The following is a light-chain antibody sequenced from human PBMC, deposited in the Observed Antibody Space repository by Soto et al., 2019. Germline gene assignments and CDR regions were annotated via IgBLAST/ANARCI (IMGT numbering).Light chain of an antibody. J-gene: IGLJ2*01. V-gene: IGLV1-51*01. Sequence: QSVLTQPPSVSAAPGQKVTISCSGRSSNIGNNYVSWYQQLPGTAPKLLIYDNNKRPSGIPDRFSGSKSGTSATLGITGLQTGDEADYYCGTWDSSLSAGGVVFGGGTKVTVL. CDR3: GTWDSSLSAGGVV. CDR1: SSNIGNNY. CDR2: DNN.